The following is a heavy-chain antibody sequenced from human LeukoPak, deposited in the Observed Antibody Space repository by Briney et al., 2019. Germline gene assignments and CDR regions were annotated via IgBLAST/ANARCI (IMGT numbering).Heavy chain of an antibody. D-gene: IGHD3-10*01. J-gene: IGHJ4*02. CDR2: ISYDGSNK. V-gene: IGHV3-30*04. Sequence: PGRSLRLSCAASGFTFSSYATHWVRQAPGKGLEGVAVISYDGSNKYYADSVKGRFTISRDNSKNTLYLQMNSLRAEDTAVYYCARAPYYPYGPGDYWGQGTLVTVSS. CDR1: GFTFSSYA. CDR3: ARAPYYPYGPGDY.